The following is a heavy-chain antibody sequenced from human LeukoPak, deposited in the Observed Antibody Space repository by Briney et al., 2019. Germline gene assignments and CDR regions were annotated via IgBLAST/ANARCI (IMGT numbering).Heavy chain of an antibody. J-gene: IGHJ4*02. CDR1: GFTFSGYG. V-gene: IGHV3-33*01. CDR2: IWYDGSNK. CDR3: ARDYCTTTSCYDY. Sequence: PGGSLRLSCAASGFTFSGYGMHWVRQAPGKGLEWVALIWYDGSNKYYADSVKGRFTISKDNSKNTLYLQMDSLRAEDTAVYYCARDYCTTTSCYDYWGQGTLVTVSS. D-gene: IGHD2-2*01.